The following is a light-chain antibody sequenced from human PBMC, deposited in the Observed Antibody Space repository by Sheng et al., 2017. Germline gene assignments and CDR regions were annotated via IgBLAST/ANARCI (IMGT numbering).Light chain of an antibody. CDR3: QQYDNLLLT. CDR1: QGISSY. V-gene: IGKV1-9*01. J-gene: IGKJ4*01. CDR2: KAS. Sequence: DIQLTQSPSFLSASLGDRVTITCRASQGISSYLAWYQQKPGKAPKLLIYKASSLESGVPSRFSGSGSGTEFTLTISSLQPDDFATYYCQQYDNLLLTFGGGTKVEIK.